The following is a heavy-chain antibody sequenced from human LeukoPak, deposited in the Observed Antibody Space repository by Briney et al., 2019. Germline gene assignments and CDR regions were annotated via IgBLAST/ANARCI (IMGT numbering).Heavy chain of an antibody. V-gene: IGHV4-34*01. CDR2: INHSGST. J-gene: IGHJ4*02. Sequence: SETLSLTCAVYGGSFSSYYWSWIRQPPGKGLEWIGEINHSGSTNYNPSLKSRVTISVDTSKNQFSLKLSSVTAADTAVYYCARTCSSTSCYIDYWGQGTLVTVSS. CDR3: ARTCSSTSCYIDY. CDR1: GGSFSSYY. D-gene: IGHD2-2*01.